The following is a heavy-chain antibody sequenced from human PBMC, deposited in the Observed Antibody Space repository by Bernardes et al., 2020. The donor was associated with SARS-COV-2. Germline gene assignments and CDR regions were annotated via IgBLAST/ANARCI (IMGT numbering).Heavy chain of an antibody. J-gene: IGHJ5*02. CDR2: FDPEDGET. D-gene: IGHD2-2*01. CDR3: ATGLVYCSSTSCHPNWFDP. CDR1: GYTHTELS. Sequence: ASVKVSCKLSGYTHTELSMHWVRQAPGKGLEWMGGFDPEDGETIYAQKFQGRVTMTEDTSTDTAYMELSSLRSEDTAVYYCATGLVYCSSTSCHPNWFDPWGQGTLVTVSS. V-gene: IGHV1-24*01.